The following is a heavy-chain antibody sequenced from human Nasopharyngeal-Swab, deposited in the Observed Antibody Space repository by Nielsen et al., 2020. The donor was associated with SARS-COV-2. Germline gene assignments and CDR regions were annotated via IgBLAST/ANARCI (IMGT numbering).Heavy chain of an antibody. Sequence: VPQAPGKGLELVANIKQDGSEKYYVDSVKGRFTISRDNAKNSLYLQMNSLRAEYTAVYYCARVSRYYDILTGYYAEDGMDVWGQGTTVTVSS. J-gene: IGHJ6*02. CDR2: IKQDGSEK. D-gene: IGHD3-9*01. CDR3: ARVSRYYDILTGYYAEDGMDV. V-gene: IGHV3-7*01.